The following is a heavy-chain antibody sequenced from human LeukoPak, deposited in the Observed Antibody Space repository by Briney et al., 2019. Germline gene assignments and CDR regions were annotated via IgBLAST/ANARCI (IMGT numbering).Heavy chain of an antibody. Sequence: GGSLRLSCAASGFTFSSYSMNWVRQAPGKGLEWVSSISSSSSYIYYADSVKGRFTISRDNAKNSLYLQMNSLRAEDTAVYYCARDDIVVVPAASHYYYGMDVWGQGTTVTVSS. CDR2: ISSSSSYI. CDR1: GFTFSSYS. D-gene: IGHD2-2*01. CDR3: ARDDIVVVPAASHYYYGMDV. J-gene: IGHJ6*02. V-gene: IGHV3-21*01.